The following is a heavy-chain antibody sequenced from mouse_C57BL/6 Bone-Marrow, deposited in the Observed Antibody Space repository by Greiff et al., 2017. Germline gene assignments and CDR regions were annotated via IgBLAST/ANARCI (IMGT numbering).Heavy chain of an antibody. CDR2: IYPGSGNT. CDR3: AREGSNYESAMDY. Sequence: QVQLQQSGAELVRPGASVKLSCKASGYTFTDYYINWVKQRPGQGLEWIARIYPGSGNTYYNEKFKGKATLTAEKSSSTAYMQLSSLTSEDSAVYCCAREGSNYESAMDYWGQGTSVTVSS. V-gene: IGHV1-76*01. D-gene: IGHD2-5*01. J-gene: IGHJ4*01. CDR1: GYTFTDYY.